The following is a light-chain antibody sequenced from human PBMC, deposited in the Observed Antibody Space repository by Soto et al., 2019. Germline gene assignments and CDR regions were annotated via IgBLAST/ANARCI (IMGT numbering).Light chain of an antibody. CDR1: QGISSY. CDR2: DAS. CDR3: QQVNVYPST. Sequence: DIQMTQSPCSRAAPAGARGNSTCRASQGISSYLGWYQQKPGKAPNLLIYDASTLHSGVPSRFSGGGSGTDGTLTISSLQPEDGATYYGQQVNVYPSTFGGGTTVDIK. J-gene: IGKJ4*01. V-gene: IGKV1-9*01.